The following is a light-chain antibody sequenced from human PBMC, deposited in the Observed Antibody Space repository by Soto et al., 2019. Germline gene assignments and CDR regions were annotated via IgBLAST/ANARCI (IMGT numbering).Light chain of an antibody. V-gene: IGLV1-40*01. CDR3: HSYDTSLSGPVV. Sequence: QSVLTQPPSVSGAPGQRVTISCTGSSSNIGAGYDVHWYQQVPGTAPKLLIYNNINRPSGVPDRCSGSKSGTSASLAITGLQAEDEDDYYCHSYDTSLSGPVVFGGGTKLTVL. CDR2: NNI. CDR1: SSNIGAGYD. J-gene: IGLJ2*01.